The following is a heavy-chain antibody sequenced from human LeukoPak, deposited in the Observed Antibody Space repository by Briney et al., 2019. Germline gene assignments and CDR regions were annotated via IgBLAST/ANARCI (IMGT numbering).Heavy chain of an antibody. Sequence: GASVKVSCKASGYTFTDYYIHWVRQAPGQGLEWMGWINPNSGGTNYAQKFQGKVTMTRDTSISTAYMDLSGLRSDDTAVYYCARGAFYYDSSGSPDIWGQGTMVTVSS. D-gene: IGHD3-22*01. J-gene: IGHJ3*02. V-gene: IGHV1-2*02. CDR1: GYTFTDYY. CDR2: INPNSGGT. CDR3: ARGAFYYDSSGSPDI.